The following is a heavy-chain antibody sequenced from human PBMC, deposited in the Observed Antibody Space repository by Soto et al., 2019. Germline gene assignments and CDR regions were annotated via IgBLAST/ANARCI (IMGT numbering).Heavy chain of an antibody. CDR1: GYTFTSYH. CDR3: ARALYYDFWSGYRSQYYYYGMDV. D-gene: IGHD3-3*01. CDR2: INPSGGST. Sequence: ASVKVSCKASGYTFTSYHMHWVRQAPGQGLEWMGIINPSGGSTSYAQKFQGRVTMTRDTSTSTGYMELSSLRSEDTAVYYCARALYYDFWSGYRSQYYYYGMDVWGQGTTVTV. V-gene: IGHV1-46*01. J-gene: IGHJ6*02.